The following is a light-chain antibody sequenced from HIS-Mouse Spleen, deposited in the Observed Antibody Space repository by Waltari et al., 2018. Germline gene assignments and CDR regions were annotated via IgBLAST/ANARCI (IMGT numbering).Light chain of an antibody. CDR1: ALPTKY. CDR2: EDS. CDR3: YSTDSSGNHRV. Sequence: SYELTQPPSVSVSPGQTARIPCSGDALPTKYAYWYQQKSGQAPVLVIYEDSTRPSGVPERFSGSSSGTMATLTISGAQVEDEADYYCYSTDSSGNHRVFGGGTKLTVL. V-gene: IGLV3-10*01. J-gene: IGLJ2*01.